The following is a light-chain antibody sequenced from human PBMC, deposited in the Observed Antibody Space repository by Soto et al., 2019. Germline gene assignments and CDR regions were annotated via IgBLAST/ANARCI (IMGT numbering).Light chain of an antibody. CDR3: QQYYSTSIT. CDR1: QSVSSN. Sequence: EIVLTQSPATLSFSPGERGTRACRASQSVSSNLAWYQQKPGQAPRLLIYGASARATGIPARFSGSGSGTEFTLTISSLQAEDVAVYYCQQYYSTSITFGQGTRLEIK. J-gene: IGKJ5*01. V-gene: IGKV3-15*01. CDR2: GAS.